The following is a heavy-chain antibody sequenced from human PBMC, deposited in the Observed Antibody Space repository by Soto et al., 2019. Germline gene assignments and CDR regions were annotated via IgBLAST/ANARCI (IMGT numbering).Heavy chain of an antibody. CDR3: AKATLGYCISTSCLLDY. CDR2: ISWNSGSI. V-gene: IGHV3-9*01. CDR1: GFTFDDYA. J-gene: IGHJ4*02. Sequence: EVQLVESGGGLVQPGRSLRLSCAASGFTFDDYAMHWVRQAPGKGLEWVSGISWNSGSIGYADSVKGRFTISRDNAKISLYLQMNSLRAEDTALYYCAKATLGYCISTSCLLDYWGQGTLVTVSS. D-gene: IGHD2-2*01.